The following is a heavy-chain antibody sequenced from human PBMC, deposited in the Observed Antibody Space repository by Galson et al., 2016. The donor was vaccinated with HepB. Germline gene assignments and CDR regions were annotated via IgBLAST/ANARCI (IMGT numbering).Heavy chain of an antibody. J-gene: IGHJ6*02. D-gene: IGHD3-16*01. CDR1: GDSVSSNSAA. Sequence: CAISGDSVSSNSAAWNWIRQSPSRGLEWLGRTYYRSKWYNDYAVSVKSRITINPDTSKNQFFLQLNSVTPDDTAVYFCVHLGGYGMDVWGLGTTVTVSS. CDR2: TYYRSKWYN. V-gene: IGHV6-1*01. CDR3: VHLGGYGMDV.